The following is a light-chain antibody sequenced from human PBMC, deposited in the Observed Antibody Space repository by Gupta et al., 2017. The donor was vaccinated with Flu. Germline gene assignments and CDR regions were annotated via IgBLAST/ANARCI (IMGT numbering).Light chain of an antibody. J-gene: IGKJ3*01. CDR1: QSSRN. CDR3: QQYDKWPRT. Sequence: EIVLTQSPVTISVSPGDGATLSGRASQSSRNLAWYQHRPGQAPRLLIYGTSTRADGVPARFSGSGSGTEFSLTITTLQSEDFAVYYCQQYDKWPRTFGPGTKV. CDR2: GTS. V-gene: IGKV3-15*01.